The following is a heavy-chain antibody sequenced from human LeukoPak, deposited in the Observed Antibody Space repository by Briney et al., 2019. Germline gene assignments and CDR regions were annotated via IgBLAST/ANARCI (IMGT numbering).Heavy chain of an antibody. Sequence: GGSLRLSCAASGLTFRNFWMCWVRQAPGKGLEWVATIKQDGSGQYYVDSVKGRFTISRDNAQNSLYLQMNNLRAEDTAVYYCARSYGHSIDYWGQGTLVTVSS. J-gene: IGHJ4*02. D-gene: IGHD3-10*01. CDR3: ARSYGHSIDY. CDR1: GLTFRNFW. V-gene: IGHV3-7*01. CDR2: IKQDGSGQ.